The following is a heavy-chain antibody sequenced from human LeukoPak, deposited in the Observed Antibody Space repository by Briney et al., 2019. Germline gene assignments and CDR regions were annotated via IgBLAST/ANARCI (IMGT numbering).Heavy chain of an antibody. CDR2: IDHNGGTT. CDR1: GFTFNTYA. V-gene: IGHV3-64D*06. J-gene: IGHJ4*02. Sequence: PGGSLRLSCSASGFTFNTYAMHWVRQAPGKGLEYVSAIDHNGGTTYYADSVKGRFTISRDNSKNTLYLQMSSLRTEDTAVYYCAPGKFDYWGLGTLVTVSS. CDR3: APGKFDY.